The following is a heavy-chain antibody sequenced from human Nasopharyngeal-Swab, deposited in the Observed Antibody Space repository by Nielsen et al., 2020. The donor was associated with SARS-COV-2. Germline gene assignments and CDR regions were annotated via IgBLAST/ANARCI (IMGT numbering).Heavy chain of an antibody. CDR3: ARDDLQYCNGGACYFYGVDV. J-gene: IGHJ6*02. CDR1: EFSNYA. CDR2: ISHDGTYT. D-gene: IGHD2-8*02. V-gene: IGHV3-30*04. Sequence: GESLKISCALPEFSNYALHWVRQAPGKGLEWVAVISHDGTYTYYADSVKGRFTISRDNSMNTLYLQMNSLRTEDTAVYYCARDDLQYCNGGACYFYGVDVWGQGTTVTVSS.